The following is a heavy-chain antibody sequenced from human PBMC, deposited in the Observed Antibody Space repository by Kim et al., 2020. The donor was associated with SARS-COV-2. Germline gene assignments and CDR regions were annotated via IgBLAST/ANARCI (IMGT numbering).Heavy chain of an antibody. CDR3: AKDRYCSGGSCYYYGMDV. V-gene: IGHV3-23*01. Sequence: GGSLRLSCAASGFTFSSYAMSWVRQAPGKGLEWVSAISCIGGSTYYADSVKGRFTISRDNSKNTLYLQMNSLRAEDTAVYYCAKDRYCSGGSCYYYGMDVWGQGTTVTVSS. CDR1: GFTFSSYA. J-gene: IGHJ6*02. CDR2: ISCIGGST. D-gene: IGHD2-15*01.